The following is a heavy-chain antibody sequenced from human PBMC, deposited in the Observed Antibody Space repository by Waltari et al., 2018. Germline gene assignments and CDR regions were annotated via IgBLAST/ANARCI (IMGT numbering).Heavy chain of an antibody. CDR2: IRSSSDTI. J-gene: IGHJ4*02. CDR3: ARGEYSLTY. V-gene: IGHV3-48*04. D-gene: IGHD6-6*01. CDR1: GFTFSSYS. Sequence: EVQLVESGGGLVQPGGSLSISCAAPGFTFSSYSMNWVRQAPGKGLEWISYIRSSSDTIYYADSVKGRFTISRDNAKNSLYLQMNSLRVEDTAVYYCARGEYSLTYWGQGTLVTVPS.